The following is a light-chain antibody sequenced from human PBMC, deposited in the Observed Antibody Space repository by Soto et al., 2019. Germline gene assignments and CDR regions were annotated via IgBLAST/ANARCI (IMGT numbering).Light chain of an antibody. CDR3: QQYNIPTWT. V-gene: IGKV1-5*01. J-gene: IGKJ1*01. CDR2: DAS. CDR1: QSISSW. Sequence: DIQMTQSPSTLSASVGDRVTITCRASQSISSWLAWYQQKTGKAPKLLIYDASSLESRVPSRFSGSGSGTEFTLTISSLQPDDFPTYYCQQYNIPTWTFGQGTNVEIK.